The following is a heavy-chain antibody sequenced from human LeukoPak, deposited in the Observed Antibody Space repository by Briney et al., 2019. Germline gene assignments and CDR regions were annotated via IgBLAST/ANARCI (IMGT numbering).Heavy chain of an antibody. D-gene: IGHD2-8*02. V-gene: IGHV4-59*01. Sequence: SETLSLTYTVSGGSISHYYWTWIRQPPGKGLEWIGYIYYSDVANYNPSLKSRVSISVDTSKNQFSLKLTSVTAADTAVYYCASDSGGRRDAFNIWGQGTMVTVSS. CDR2: IYYSDVA. CDR3: ASDSGGRRDAFNI. J-gene: IGHJ3*02. CDR1: GGSISHYY.